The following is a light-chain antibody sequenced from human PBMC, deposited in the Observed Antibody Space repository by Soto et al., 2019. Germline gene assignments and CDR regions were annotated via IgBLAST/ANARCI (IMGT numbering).Light chain of an antibody. CDR2: EGS. J-gene: IGLJ1*01. Sequence: QSVPTQPASVSGSPGQSITISCTGTSSDVGSYNLVSWYQQHPGKAPKLMIYEGSKRPSGVSNRFSGSKSGNTASLTISGLQAEDVADYYCCSYARLSTFVFGTGTKVTVL. CDR3: CSYARLSTFV. CDR1: SSDVGSYNL. V-gene: IGLV2-23*03.